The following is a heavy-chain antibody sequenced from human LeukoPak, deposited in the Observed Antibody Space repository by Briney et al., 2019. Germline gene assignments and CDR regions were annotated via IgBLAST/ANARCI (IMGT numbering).Heavy chain of an antibody. CDR2: ISSSGSTI. J-gene: IGHJ6*04. D-gene: IGHD3-10*02. CDR3: AELGITMIGGV. CDR1: GFTFSSYS. Sequence: GGSLRLSCAASGFTFSSYSMNWVRQAPGKGLEWVSYISSSGSTIYYADSVKGRFTISRDNAKNSLNSLRAEDTAVYYCAELGITMIGGVWGKGTTVTISS. V-gene: IGHV3-48*04.